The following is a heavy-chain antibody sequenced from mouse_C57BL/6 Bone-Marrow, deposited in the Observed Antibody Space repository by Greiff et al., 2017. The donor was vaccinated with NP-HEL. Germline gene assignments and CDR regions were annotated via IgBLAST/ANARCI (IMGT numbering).Heavy chain of an antibody. CDR2: IWRGGST. V-gene: IGHV2-5*01. CDR3: ATYYYEYDGYAMDY. Sequence: QVQLQQSGPGLVQPSQSLSITCTVSGFSLTSYGVHWVRQSPGKGLEWLGVIWRGGSTDYNAAFMSRLSITKVNSKSQVFFKMNSLQAYDTAIYYCATYYYEYDGYAMDYWGQGTSVTVSS. CDR1: GFSLTSYG. D-gene: IGHD2-4*01. J-gene: IGHJ4*01.